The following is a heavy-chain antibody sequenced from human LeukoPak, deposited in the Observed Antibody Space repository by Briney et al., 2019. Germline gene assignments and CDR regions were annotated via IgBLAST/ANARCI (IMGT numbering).Heavy chain of an antibody. J-gene: IGHJ3*02. CDR3: ARGPRGYSYGLSAFDI. Sequence: GGSLRLSCAASGFTFSMYSMSWVRQAPGKGLEWVLFISSSGSYIHYADSVKGRFTISRDNARNSPYLQLNSLRAEDTAVYYCARGPRGYSYGLSAFDIWGQGTMVIVSS. V-gene: IGHV3-21*01. CDR1: GFTFSMYS. D-gene: IGHD5-18*01. CDR2: ISSSGSYI.